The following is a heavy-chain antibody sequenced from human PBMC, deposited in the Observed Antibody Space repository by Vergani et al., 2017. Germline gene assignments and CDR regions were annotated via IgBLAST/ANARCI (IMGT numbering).Heavy chain of an antibody. J-gene: IGHJ4*02. Sequence: EVQLVESGGGLVQPGGSLRLSCSASGFTFSSYAMHWVRQAPGKGLEYVSAISSNGGSTYYADSVKGRFTISRDNSKNTLYLQMSSLRAEDTAVYYCVKEFVGYCSGGSCPVDYWGQGTLVTVSS. CDR3: VKEFVGYCSGGSCPVDY. D-gene: IGHD2-15*01. V-gene: IGHV3-64D*06. CDR2: ISSNGGST. CDR1: GFTFSSYA.